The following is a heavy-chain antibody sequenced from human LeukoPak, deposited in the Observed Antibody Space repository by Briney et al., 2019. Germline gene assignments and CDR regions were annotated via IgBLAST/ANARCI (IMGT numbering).Heavy chain of an antibody. CDR1: GGSISSSSYY. D-gene: IGHD3-16*01. J-gene: IGHJ4*02. V-gene: IGHV4-39*07. Sequence: PSETLSLTCTVSGGSISSSSYYWGWIRQPPGKGLEWIGSIYYSGSTYYNPSLKSRVTISVDTSKNQFSLKLSSVTAADTAVYYCARDGGGVNDYWGQGTLVTVSS. CDR3: ARDGGGVNDY. CDR2: IYYSGST.